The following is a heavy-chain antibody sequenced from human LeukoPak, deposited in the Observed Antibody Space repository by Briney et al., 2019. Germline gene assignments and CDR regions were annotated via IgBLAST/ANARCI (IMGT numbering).Heavy chain of an antibody. CDR1: GFTFSSYS. Sequence: GGSLRLSCAASGFTFSSYSMNWVRQAPGKGLEWVSAISGSSSYIYYADSVKGRFTISRDNAKNSLYLQMSSLRVEDTAVYYRVRADAKKTAMVDYWGRGTLVAVSS. CDR2: ISGSSSYI. CDR3: VRADAKKTAMVDY. J-gene: IGHJ4*02. D-gene: IGHD5-18*01. V-gene: IGHV3-21*01.